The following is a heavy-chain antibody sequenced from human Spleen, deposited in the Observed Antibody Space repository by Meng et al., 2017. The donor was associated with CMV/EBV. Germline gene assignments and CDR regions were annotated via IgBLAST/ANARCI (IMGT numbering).Heavy chain of an antibody. V-gene: IGHV3-21*01. J-gene: IGHJ4*02. CDR1: GFSFDDYA. CDR2: ISHDGSYI. D-gene: IGHD6-19*01. Sequence: GESLKISCAASGFSFDDYAMHWVRQAPGKGLEWVSSISHDGSYIHYADSLKGRFTVSRDNTMNSLYLQMKSLRAEDSAVYYCARGQYSSAWYAFDYWGRGTLVTVSS. CDR3: ARGQYSSAWYAFDY.